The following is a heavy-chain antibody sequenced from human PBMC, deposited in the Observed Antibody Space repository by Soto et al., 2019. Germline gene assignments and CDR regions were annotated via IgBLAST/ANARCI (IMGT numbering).Heavy chain of an antibody. J-gene: IGHJ4*02. CDR3: ARDLDGSGSYYTDY. D-gene: IGHD3-10*01. CDR2: ISAYNGNT. Sequence: ASVKFSCKASGYMFVTYGINWVRQAPGQGLEWMGWISAYNGNTKYAQNLQGRVTMTTDASTSTAYMEMRSLRSDDTAVYYCARDLDGSGSYYTDYWGPGTLVTVS. V-gene: IGHV1-18*01. CDR1: GYMFVTYG.